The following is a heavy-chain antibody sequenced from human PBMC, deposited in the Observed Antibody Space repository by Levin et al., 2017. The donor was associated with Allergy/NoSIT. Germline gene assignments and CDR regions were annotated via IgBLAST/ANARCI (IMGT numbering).Heavy chain of an antibody. CDR1: GFTFSSYW. CDR2: IKEDGSEK. V-gene: IGHV3-7*01. CDR3: ARGSGGDIFDY. D-gene: IGHD4-17*01. J-gene: IGHJ4*02. Sequence: QPGGSLRLSCAASGFTFSSYWMTWVRQAPGKGLEWVANIKEDGSEKYYVDSVKGRFTISRDNAKNSLYLQMNSLRAEDTAVYYCARGSGGDIFDYWGQGTLVTVSS.